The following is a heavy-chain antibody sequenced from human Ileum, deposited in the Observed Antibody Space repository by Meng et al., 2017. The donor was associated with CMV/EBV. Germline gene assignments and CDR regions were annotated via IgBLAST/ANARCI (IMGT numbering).Heavy chain of an antibody. Sequence: GGSLRLSCSGSGFTFGDYDISWVRQAPGKGLEWVGFIRRHAYGGTIAYAASVEGRFTISRVDSKTVTYLQMHPLKTEDTGIYYCTRDDTYCSRTSCYSVNGMDVWGQGTTVTVSS. V-gene: IGHV3-49*04. J-gene: IGHJ6*02. CDR3: TRDDTYCSRTSCYSVNGMDV. CDR2: IRRHAYGGTI. CDR1: GFTFGDYD. D-gene: IGHD2-2*01.